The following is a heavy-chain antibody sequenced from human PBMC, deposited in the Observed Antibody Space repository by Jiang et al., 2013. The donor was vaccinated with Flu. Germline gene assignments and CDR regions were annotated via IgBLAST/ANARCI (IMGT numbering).Heavy chain of an antibody. V-gene: IGHV5-10-1*03. CDR1: GYSFTSYW. CDR3: ARRRRLLWFGESSAGPHYGMDV. J-gene: IGHJ6*02. D-gene: IGHD3-10*01. CDR2: IDPSDSYT. Sequence: VQLVESGAEVKKPGESLRISCKGSGYSFTSYWISWVRQMPGKGLEWMGRIDPSDSYTNYSPSFQGHVTISADKSISTAYLQWSSLKASDTAMYYCARRRRLLWFGESSAGPHYGMDVWGQGTTVTVSS.